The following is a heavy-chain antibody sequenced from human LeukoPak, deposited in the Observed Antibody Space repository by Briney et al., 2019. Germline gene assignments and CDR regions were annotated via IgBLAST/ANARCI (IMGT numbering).Heavy chain of an antibody. CDR2: ISDSGSDI. CDR1: GFTFSDYY. V-gene: IGHV3-11*04. Sequence: TGGSLRLSCAASGFTFSDYYMNWIRQAPGKGLEWVSYISDSGSDIYYADSVKGRFTISRDNAKNSVYLQMNSLRADDTAVYYCARLSYDSGTHYTCYEYWGQGTLVTVSS. CDR3: ARLSYDSGTHYTCYEY. D-gene: IGHD3-10*01. J-gene: IGHJ4*02.